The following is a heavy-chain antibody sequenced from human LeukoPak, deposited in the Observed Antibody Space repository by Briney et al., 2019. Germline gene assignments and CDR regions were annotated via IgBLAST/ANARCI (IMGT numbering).Heavy chain of an antibody. Sequence: ASVKVSCKASGYTFITYYMHWVRQAPGQGLEWMGIIDPSGGTTYAQKFQGRVTMTRDTSTSTVYMELTSLRSEDTAMYYCARDWGIQQWPPSYFDYWGQGTLVTVSS. D-gene: IGHD5-18*01. CDR2: IDPSGGT. CDR1: GYTFITYY. V-gene: IGHV1-46*01. CDR3: ARDWGIQQWPPSYFDY. J-gene: IGHJ4*02.